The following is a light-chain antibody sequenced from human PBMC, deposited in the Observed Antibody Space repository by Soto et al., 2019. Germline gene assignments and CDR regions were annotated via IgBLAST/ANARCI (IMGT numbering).Light chain of an antibody. J-gene: IGLJ2*01. CDR2: EDN. Sequence: NFMLTQPHSVSESPGKTVTISCTRSSGSIASNYVQWYQQRPGSAPTTVIYEDNQRPSGVPDRFSGSTDSSSNSASLTISGLKTEDEADYYCQSSDSSTVVFGGGTKLTVL. V-gene: IGLV6-57*04. CDR3: QSSDSSTVV. CDR1: SGSIASNY.